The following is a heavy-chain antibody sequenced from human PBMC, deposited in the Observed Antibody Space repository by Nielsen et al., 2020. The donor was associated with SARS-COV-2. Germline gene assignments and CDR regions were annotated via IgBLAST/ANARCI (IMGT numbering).Heavy chain of an antibody. V-gene: IGHV3-49*04. D-gene: IGHD3-9*01. CDR2: IRSHAYDETT. CDR3: ARDLGYDRLAGYYQGGYFDY. J-gene: IGHJ4*02. Sequence: SLNLSCTTSGFIFGDYAMNWVRQAPGKGVEWVGFIRSHAYDETTEYAAPVKGRFTISRDDSKSITYLHMNSLKTEDTAVYYCARDLGYDRLAGYYQGGYFDYWGPGTLVAVSS. CDR1: GFIFGDYA.